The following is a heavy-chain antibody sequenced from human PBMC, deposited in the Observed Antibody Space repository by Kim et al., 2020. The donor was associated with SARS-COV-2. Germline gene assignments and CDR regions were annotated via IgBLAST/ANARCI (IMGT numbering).Heavy chain of an antibody. V-gene: IGHV3-7*01. J-gene: IGHJ4*02. Sequence: GGSLRLSCAASGFTFSSYWMSWVRQAPGKGLEWVANIKQDGSEKYYVDSVKGRFTISRDNAKNSLYLQMNSLRAEDTAVYYCARKSGWRWLPPMDYWGQGTLVTVSS. CDR3: ARKSGWRWLPPMDY. CDR2: IKQDGSEK. CDR1: GFTFSSYW. D-gene: IGHD5-12*01.